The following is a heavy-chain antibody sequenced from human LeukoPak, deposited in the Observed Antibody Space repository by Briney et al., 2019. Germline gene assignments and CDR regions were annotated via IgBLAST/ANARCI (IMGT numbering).Heavy chain of an antibody. CDR3: ARVNSYYDSSGYSDY. J-gene: IGHJ4*02. D-gene: IGHD3-22*01. CDR1: GYTFTDYY. V-gene: IGHV1-18*04. Sequence: VSVKVSCKASGYTFTDYYIHWVRQAPGQGLEWMGWISAYNGNTNYAQKPQGRVTMTTDTSTSTAYMELRSLRSDDTAVYYCARVNSYYDSSGYSDYWGQGTLVTVSS. CDR2: ISAYNGNT.